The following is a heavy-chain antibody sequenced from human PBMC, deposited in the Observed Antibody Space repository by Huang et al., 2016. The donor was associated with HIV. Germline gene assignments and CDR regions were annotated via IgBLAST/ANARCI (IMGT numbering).Heavy chain of an antibody. Sequence: QLQLQESGPGLVKPSETLSLTCTVSGDSISSSSYSWGWIRQPPGKGLEWIGSIYDSGSTYYNPSLNSRVTISVDTSKNQFSLKLSSVTAADTAVYYCARHAIRYDFWSGYFHYWGQGTLVTVSS. CDR3: ARHAIRYDFWSGYFHY. D-gene: IGHD3-3*01. J-gene: IGHJ4*02. V-gene: IGHV4-39*01. CDR1: GDSISSSSYS. CDR2: IYDSGST.